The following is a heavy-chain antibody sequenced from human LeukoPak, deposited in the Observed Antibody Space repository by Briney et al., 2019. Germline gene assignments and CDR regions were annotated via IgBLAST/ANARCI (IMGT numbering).Heavy chain of an antibody. V-gene: IGHV1-3*01. CDR1: GYTFTSYA. Sequence: GASVKVSCKASGYTFTSYAMHWVRQAPGQRLEWMGWINAGNGNTRYSQKFQGRVTITRDTSASTAYMELSSLRSEDTAVYYCARGGLLWFGELLSPHSPGFDYWGQGTLVTVSS. J-gene: IGHJ4*02. CDR3: ARGGLLWFGELLSPHSPGFDY. CDR2: INAGNGNT. D-gene: IGHD3-10*01.